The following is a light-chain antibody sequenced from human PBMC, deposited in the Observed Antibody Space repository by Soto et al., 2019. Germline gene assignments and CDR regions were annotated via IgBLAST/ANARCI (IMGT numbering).Light chain of an antibody. V-gene: IGKV1-39*01. J-gene: IGKJ2*01. CDR2: AAS. Sequence: DIPMTQSPSSLSASVGDRVTITCRASQSISTYLNWYQQKPGKAPKVLIYAASSLQSGVPSRFSGTGSGTDFILTISSLQPEDFATYYCQQSYSTPLTFCQGTKLEIK. CDR3: QQSYSTPLT. CDR1: QSISTY.